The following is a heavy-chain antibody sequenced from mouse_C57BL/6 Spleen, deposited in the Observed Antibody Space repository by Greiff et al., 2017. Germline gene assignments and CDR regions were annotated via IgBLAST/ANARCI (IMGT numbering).Heavy chain of an antibody. CDR2: INPGSGGT. J-gene: IGHJ3*01. Sequence: VQLQQSGAELVRPGTSVKVSCTASGYAFTNYLIDWVKQRPGQGLEWIGVINPGSGGTNYNEKFKGKATLTADKASSTAYMQLSSLTSEDSAVYFCARSNGYGEAWFAYWGQGTLVSVSA. CDR3: ARSNGYGEAWFAY. D-gene: IGHD2-2*01. V-gene: IGHV1-54*01. CDR1: GYAFTNYL.